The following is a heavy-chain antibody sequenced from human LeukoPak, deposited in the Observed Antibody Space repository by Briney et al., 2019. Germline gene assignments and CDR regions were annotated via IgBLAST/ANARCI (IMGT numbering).Heavy chain of an antibody. CDR3: ARGRVYSSSLLDY. D-gene: IGHD6-13*01. Sequence: ASVKVSCKASGYTFTGYYMHWVRQAPGQGLEWMGWINPNSGGTNYAQKFQGRVTMTRDTSISTAYMELSSLRSEDTAVYYCARGRVYSSSLLDYWGQGTLVTVSS. V-gene: IGHV1-2*02. CDR2: INPNSGGT. CDR1: GYTFTGYY. J-gene: IGHJ4*02.